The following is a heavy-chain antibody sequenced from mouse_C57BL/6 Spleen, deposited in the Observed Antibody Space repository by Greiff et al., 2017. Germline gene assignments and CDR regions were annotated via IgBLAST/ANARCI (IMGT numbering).Heavy chain of an antibody. Sequence: EVQLQQSGPVLVKPGASVKMSCKASGYTFTDYYMNWVKQSHGKSLEWIGVINPYNGGTSYNQKFKGKATLTVDKSSSTAYMELNSLTSEDSAVYYCAADGYYFDYWGQGTTLTGSS. CDR2: INPYNGGT. CDR1: GYTFTDYY. V-gene: IGHV1-19*01. J-gene: IGHJ2*01. CDR3: AADGYYFDY. D-gene: IGHD2-3*01.